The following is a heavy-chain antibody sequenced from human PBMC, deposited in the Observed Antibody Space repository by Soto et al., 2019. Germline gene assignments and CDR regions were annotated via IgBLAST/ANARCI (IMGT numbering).Heavy chain of an antibody. CDR1: GGTFSNDA. Sequence: QVQLVKSGAEVKKPGSSVKVSCKASGGTFSNDAISWVRQAPGQGLKWMGGIITMFGTTIYAQKFQGRLTITADRSTTTADMELSSLRSEDTAVYYCAREEATNVFDPWGQGTLVTFSS. J-gene: IGHJ5*02. V-gene: IGHV1-69*06. CDR2: IITMFGTT. CDR3: AREEATNVFDP.